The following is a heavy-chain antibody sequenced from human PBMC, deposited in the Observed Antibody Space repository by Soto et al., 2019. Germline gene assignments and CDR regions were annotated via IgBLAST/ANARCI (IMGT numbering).Heavy chain of an antibody. D-gene: IGHD1-26*01. Sequence: QVQLVQSGAEVKKPGASVKVSCKASGYTFTSYDINWVRQATGQGLEWMGWVNPKSGNGGYAQKFQGRVTMTRDASTNTAYMELSSLTSEDTAVYYCATMGEPFHYYGMDVWGQGTPVTVS. CDR1: GYTFTSYD. CDR3: ATMGEPFHYYGMDV. CDR2: VNPKSGNG. V-gene: IGHV1-8*01. J-gene: IGHJ6*02.